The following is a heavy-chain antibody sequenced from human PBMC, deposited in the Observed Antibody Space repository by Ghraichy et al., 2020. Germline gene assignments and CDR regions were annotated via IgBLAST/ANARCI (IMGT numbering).Heavy chain of an antibody. V-gene: IGHV4-39*07. CDR2: IYYSGTT. CDR3: ARAPYDDDGFYDDGFDL. D-gene: IGHD3-22*01. CDR1: GGSFSSGSYY. J-gene: IGHJ3*01. Sequence: SQTLSLTCTVSGGSFSSGSYYCGWIRQPPGKGLEWIGTIYYSGTTYYNPSLKGRLNISLDTSKNQFSLRLTSVTAADTAVYYCARAPYDDDGFYDDGFDLWGQGTMFTVSS.